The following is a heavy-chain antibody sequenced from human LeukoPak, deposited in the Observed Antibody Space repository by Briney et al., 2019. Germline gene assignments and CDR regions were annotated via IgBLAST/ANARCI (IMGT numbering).Heavy chain of an antibody. D-gene: IGHD4-23*01. V-gene: IGHV1-69*02. CDR1: GGTFSSYT. CDR3: ARIDYGGNSGTAY. CDR2: IIPILGIA. Sequence: SVKVSCKASGGTFSSYTISWVRQAPGQGLEWMGRIIPILGIANYAQEFRGRVTITADKSTSTAYMELSSLRSEDTAVYYCARIDYGGNSGTAYWGQGTLVTVSS. J-gene: IGHJ4*02.